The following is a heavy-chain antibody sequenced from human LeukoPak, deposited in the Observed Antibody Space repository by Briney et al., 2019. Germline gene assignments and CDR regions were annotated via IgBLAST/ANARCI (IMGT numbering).Heavy chain of an antibody. D-gene: IGHD6-13*01. Sequence: SETLSLTCTVSGGSISSYYWSWIRQPPGKGLEWIGYIYYSGSTNYNPSLKSRVTISVDTSKNQFSLKLSSVTAADTAVYYCARHIAAAGPGGFDYWGQGTLVTVSS. CDR1: GGSISSYY. V-gene: IGHV4-59*01. CDR3: ARHIAAAGPGGFDY. J-gene: IGHJ4*02. CDR2: IYYSGST.